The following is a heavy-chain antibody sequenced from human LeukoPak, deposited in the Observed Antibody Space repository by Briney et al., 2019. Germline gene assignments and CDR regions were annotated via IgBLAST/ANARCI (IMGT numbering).Heavy chain of an antibody. Sequence: GESLKISCKGSGYRFNSYWISWVRQMPGKGLEWMGGIVPSDPDADYSPSFQGHVTFSVDKSITTAFLQWSSLKASDTAMYYCARGQGYCSGGSCFLYYFDYWSQGTLVTVSS. CDR3: ARGQGYCSGGSCFLYYFDY. V-gene: IGHV5-10-1*01. D-gene: IGHD2-15*01. CDR2: IVPSDPDA. J-gene: IGHJ4*02. CDR1: GYRFNSYW.